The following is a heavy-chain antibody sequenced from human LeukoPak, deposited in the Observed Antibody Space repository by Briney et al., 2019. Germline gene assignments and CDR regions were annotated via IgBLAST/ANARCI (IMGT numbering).Heavy chain of an antibody. CDR3: ARSLPKYSSSWAKGTHAFDI. V-gene: IGHV1-69*04. J-gene: IGHJ3*02. CDR1: GGTFSSYA. D-gene: IGHD6-13*01. CDR2: IIPILGIA. Sequence: SVKVSCKASGGTFSSYAISWVRQAPGQGLEWMGRIIPILGIANYAQKFQGRVTITADKSTSTAYMELSSLRSEDTAVYYCARSLPKYSSSWAKGTHAFDIWGQGTMVTVS.